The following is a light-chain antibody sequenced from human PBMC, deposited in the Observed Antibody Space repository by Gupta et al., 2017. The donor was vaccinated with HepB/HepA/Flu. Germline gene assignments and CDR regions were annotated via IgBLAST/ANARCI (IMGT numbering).Light chain of an antibody. CDR3: SSYTSTTTPCV. J-gene: IGLJ2*01. CDR2: DVH. V-gene: IGLV2-14*03. Sequence: GQSITISCTGTSSDIGTYGYVSWYQQHPGKAPQLIIYDVHNRPSGVSNRFSGSKSGNTASLTISGLQAEDEADYYCSSYTSTTTPCVFGGGTRLTVL. CDR1: SSDIGTYGY.